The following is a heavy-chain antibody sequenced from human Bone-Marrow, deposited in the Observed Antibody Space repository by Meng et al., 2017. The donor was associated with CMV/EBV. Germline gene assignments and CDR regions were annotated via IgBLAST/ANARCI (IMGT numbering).Heavy chain of an antibody. D-gene: IGHD6-19*01. CDR1: GYTFTGYY. CDR2: INPNSGGT. V-gene: IGHV1-2*02. CDR3: ARKSFSSALGGFDI. Sequence: ASVKVSCKASGYTFTGYYMHWVRQAPGQGLEWMGWINPNSGGTNYAQKFQGRVTMTRDTSISTAYMELSRLRSDDTAVYYCARKSFSSALGGFDIWGQGAVVTVSS. J-gene: IGHJ3*02.